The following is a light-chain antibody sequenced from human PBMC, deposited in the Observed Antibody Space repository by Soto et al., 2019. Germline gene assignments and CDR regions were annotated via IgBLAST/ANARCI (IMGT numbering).Light chain of an antibody. CDR3: ISYTSSSTLYV. Sequence: QSALTQPASVSGSPGQSITISCTGTSSDVGGYNYVSWYQQHPGKAPKLMIYDVSNRPSGVSNRFSGSKSGNTASLTISGLQAEDEADYYCISYTSSSTLYVFGTGTKVT. CDR2: DVS. CDR1: SSDVGGYNY. V-gene: IGLV2-14*01. J-gene: IGLJ1*01.